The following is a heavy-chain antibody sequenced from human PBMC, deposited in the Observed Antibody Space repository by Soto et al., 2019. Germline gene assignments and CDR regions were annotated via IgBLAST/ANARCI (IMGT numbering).Heavy chain of an antibody. CDR2: IYTSGGP. CDR3: TGDWGRDPDAFFDY. V-gene: IGHV3-23*05. CDR1: GFTFSTYA. J-gene: IGHJ4*02. Sequence: EVQLLESGGGLVQPEGSLRLSCAASGFTFSTYAMSWVRQAPGKGLQWVAGIYTSGGPNYAASAEGRCSTSRDDSKNTLYLKKSSLRADATAVYYCTGDWGRDPDAFFDYWGQGTLVTVSS. D-gene: IGHD3-16*01.